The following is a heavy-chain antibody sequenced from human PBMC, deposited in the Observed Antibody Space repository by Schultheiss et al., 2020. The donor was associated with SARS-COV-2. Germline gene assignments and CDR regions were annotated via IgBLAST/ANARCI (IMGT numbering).Heavy chain of an antibody. D-gene: IGHD3-16*02. CDR2: ISSSSSYI. Sequence: GESLKISCAASGFTFSRYDINWVRQAPGKGLVWVSSISSSSSYIYYADSVKGRFTVSRDNSENTVYLEMNSLRAEDTAVYYCARFGQELSLPVYGMDVWGQGTTVTVSS. CDR1: GFTFSRYD. J-gene: IGHJ6*02. V-gene: IGHV3-21*01. CDR3: ARFGQELSLPVYGMDV.